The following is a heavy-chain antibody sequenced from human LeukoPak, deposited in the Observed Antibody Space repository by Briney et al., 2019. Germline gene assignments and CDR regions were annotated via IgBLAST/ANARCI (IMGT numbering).Heavy chain of an antibody. J-gene: IGHJ4*02. Sequence: GGSLRLSCAASGFTVSSSYMSWVRQAPGKGLGWVSVIYSGGRTSYADSVKGRFTVSRDNSKNTLYLQMNSLRAEDTAVYYCAKRARPFGGGFDYWGQGTLVSVSS. V-gene: IGHV3-53*01. CDR1: GFTVSSSY. CDR3: AKRARPFGGGFDY. D-gene: IGHD3-16*01. CDR2: IYSGGRT.